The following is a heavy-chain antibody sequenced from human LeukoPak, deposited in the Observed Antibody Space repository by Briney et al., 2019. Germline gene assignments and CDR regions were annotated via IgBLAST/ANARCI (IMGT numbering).Heavy chain of an antibody. CDR1: GFTFGDYA. D-gene: IGHD3-22*01. Sequence: PGGSLRLSCTASGFTFGDYAMSWVRRAPGKGLEWVGFIRSKAYGGTTEYAASVKGRFTISRDDSKSIAYLQMNSLKTEDTAVYYCTRTYDSSTGLLNWFDPWGQGTLVTVSS. CDR3: TRTYDSSTGLLNWFDP. J-gene: IGHJ5*02. CDR2: IRSKAYGGTT. V-gene: IGHV3-49*04.